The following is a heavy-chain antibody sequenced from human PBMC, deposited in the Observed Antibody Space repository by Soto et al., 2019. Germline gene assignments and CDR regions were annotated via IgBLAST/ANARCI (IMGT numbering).Heavy chain of an antibody. CDR3: AKDGYSYGYGLLDY. Sequence: EVQLLESGGGLVQPGGSLRLSCAASGFTFSSYAMSWVRQAPGKGLEWVSAISGSGGSTYYADSVKGRFTNSRDNSKNTLYLEMNSLRAEDTAVYYCAKDGYSYGYGLLDYWGQGTRVTVSS. CDR2: ISGSGGST. V-gene: IGHV3-23*01. CDR1: GFTFSSYA. J-gene: IGHJ4*02. D-gene: IGHD5-18*01.